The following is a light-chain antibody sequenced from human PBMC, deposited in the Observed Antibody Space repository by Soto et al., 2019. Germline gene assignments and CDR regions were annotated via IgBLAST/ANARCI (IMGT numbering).Light chain of an antibody. CDR1: QRVSSSY. Sequence: EIVVTQSPGTLSLSPGERATLSCRASQRVSSSYLAWYQQKPGQAPRRLIYGASSRATGIPDRCSGSWSVTDFPRTISRLETEDFSVYYCQQHGSSPWTFGQRTKMDTK. V-gene: IGKV3-20*01. CDR2: GAS. CDR3: QQHGSSPWT. J-gene: IGKJ1*01.